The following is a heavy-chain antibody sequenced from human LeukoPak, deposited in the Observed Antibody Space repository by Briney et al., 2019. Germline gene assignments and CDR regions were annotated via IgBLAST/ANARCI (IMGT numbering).Heavy chain of an antibody. D-gene: IGHD3-3*01. V-gene: IGHV1-8*03. Sequence: GASVKVSCKASGYTFTSYDINWVRQATGQGLEWMGWMNPNSGNTGYAQKFQGRVTITRNTSISTAYMELRSLRCDDTAVYYCASAYDFWSGYSMAHDAFDIWGQGTMVTVSS. J-gene: IGHJ3*02. CDR3: ASAYDFWSGYSMAHDAFDI. CDR1: GYTFTSYD. CDR2: MNPNSGNT.